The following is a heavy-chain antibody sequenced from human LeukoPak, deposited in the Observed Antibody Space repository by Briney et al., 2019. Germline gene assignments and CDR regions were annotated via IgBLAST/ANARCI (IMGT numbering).Heavy chain of an antibody. CDR2: INHSGST. CDR3: ARERDGYNEDYWYFDL. Sequence: SETLSLTCTVSGGSISSSSYYWGWIRQPPGKGLEWIGEINHSGSTNYNPSLKSRVTISVDTSKNQFSLKLSSVTAADTAVYYCARERDGYNEDYWYFDLWGRGTLVTVSS. V-gene: IGHV4-39*07. CDR1: GGSISSSSYY. J-gene: IGHJ2*01. D-gene: IGHD5-24*01.